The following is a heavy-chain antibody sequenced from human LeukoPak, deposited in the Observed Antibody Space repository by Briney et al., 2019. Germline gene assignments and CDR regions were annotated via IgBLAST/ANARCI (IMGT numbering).Heavy chain of an antibody. CDR3: ARVDIVATIAYYYYMDV. D-gene: IGHD5-12*01. V-gene: IGHV1-18*01. CDR2: ISAYNGNT. CDR1: GYTFTSYG. Sequence: ASVKVSCKASGYTFTSYGISWVRQAPGQGLEWMGWISAYNGNTNYAQKLQGRVTMTTDTSTSTAYMELRSLSSDDTAVYYCARVDIVATIAYYYYMDVWGKGTTVTVSS. J-gene: IGHJ6*03.